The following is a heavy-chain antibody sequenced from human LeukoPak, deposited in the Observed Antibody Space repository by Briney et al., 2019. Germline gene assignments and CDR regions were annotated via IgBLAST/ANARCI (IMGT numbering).Heavy chain of an antibody. Sequence: PGGSLRLSCTASGFSVKSNYMSWVRQAPGKGLEWVSGINWNGGSTGYADSVKGRFTISRDNAKNSLYLQMNSLRAEDTALYHCARMTMVRGALGAFDIWGQGTMVTVSS. D-gene: IGHD3-10*01. CDR3: ARMTMVRGALGAFDI. CDR2: INWNGGST. CDR1: GFSVKSNY. V-gene: IGHV3-20*01. J-gene: IGHJ3*02.